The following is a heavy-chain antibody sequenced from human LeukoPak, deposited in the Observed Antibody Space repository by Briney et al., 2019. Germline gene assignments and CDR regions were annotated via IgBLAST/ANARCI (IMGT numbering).Heavy chain of an antibody. Sequence: GGPLRLPWEAPGFTFISNAMNWVRQAPGKGLEWVSTISGSDGTTYSADSLKGRSTISRDNSKTPWFFKMTSLKADDTAVYYCAEDLLRGVAGTGFDYWGQGTQVTVSS. CDR3: AEDLLRGVAGTGFDY. D-gene: IGHD6-19*01. CDR2: ISGSDGTT. V-gene: IGHV3-23*01. J-gene: IGHJ4*02. CDR1: GFTFISNA.